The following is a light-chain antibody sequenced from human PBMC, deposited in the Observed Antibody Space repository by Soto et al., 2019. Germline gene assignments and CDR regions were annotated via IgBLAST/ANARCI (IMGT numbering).Light chain of an antibody. V-gene: IGLV1-40*01. CDR2: GNS. CDR3: QSYDSSLSVV. CDR1: SSNIGAGYD. Sequence: QLVLTQPPSVSGAPGQRVTISCTGSSSNIGAGYDVHWYQQIPGTAPKLLIYGNSNRPSGVPDRFSGSKSGTSASLAITGLQAEDEADYYCQSYDSSLSVVFGGGTKVTVL. J-gene: IGLJ2*01.